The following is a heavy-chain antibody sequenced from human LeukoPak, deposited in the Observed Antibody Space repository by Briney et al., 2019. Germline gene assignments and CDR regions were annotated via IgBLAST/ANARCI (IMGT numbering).Heavy chain of an antibody. CDR3: ASVSGYPPYFDY. CDR2: IYYSGST. Sequence: SETLSLTCTVSGGSISSGGYYWSWIRQHPGKGLEWIGYIYYSGSTNYNPSLKSRVTISVDTSKNQFSLKLSSVTAADTAVYYCASVSGYPPYFDYWGQGTLVTVSS. CDR1: GGSISSGGYY. D-gene: IGHD5-12*01. J-gene: IGHJ4*02. V-gene: IGHV4-61*08.